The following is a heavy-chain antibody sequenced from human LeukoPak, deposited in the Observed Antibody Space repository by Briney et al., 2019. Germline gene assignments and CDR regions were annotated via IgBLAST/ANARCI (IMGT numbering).Heavy chain of an antibody. CDR2: IYTGGRT. D-gene: IGHD5-18*01. CDR1: GGSISSYY. Sequence: PSETLSLTCTVSGGSISSYYWSWIRQPAGKGLEWIGRIYTGGRTNYNPSLKSRVTMSVDTSKNQFSLKLNSVTAADTAVYYCASGGEDTANDYWGQGTLVTVSS. V-gene: IGHV4-4*07. J-gene: IGHJ4*02. CDR3: ASGGEDTANDY.